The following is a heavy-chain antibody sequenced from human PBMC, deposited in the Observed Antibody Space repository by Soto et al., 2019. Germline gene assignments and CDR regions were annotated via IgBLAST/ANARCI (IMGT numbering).Heavy chain of an antibody. CDR1: GFTFSSYG. CDR3: AREPLPYSSSWYWYFDL. D-gene: IGHD6-13*01. CDR2: IWYDGSNK. Sequence: QVQLVESGGGVVQPGRSLRLSCAASGFTFSSYGMHWVRQAPGKGLEWVAVIWYDGSNKYYADSVKGRFTISRDNSKNTLYLQMNSLRAEDTAVYYCAREPLPYSSSWYWYFDLWGRGTLVTVSS. V-gene: IGHV3-33*01. J-gene: IGHJ2*01.